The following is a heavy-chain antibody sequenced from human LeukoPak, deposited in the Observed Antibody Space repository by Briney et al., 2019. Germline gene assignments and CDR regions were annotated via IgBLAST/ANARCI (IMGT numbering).Heavy chain of an antibody. V-gene: IGHV3-21*01. Sequence: KPGGSLRLSCAASGFTFSSYSMNWVRQAPGKGLEWVSSISSSSSYIYYADSVRGRFTSSRDNAKKSLFLQMNSLRVEDTAVYYCARDDYGGTFDAFDIWGQGAMVTVSS. D-gene: IGHD4-17*01. CDR3: ARDDYGGTFDAFDI. CDR2: ISSSSSYI. J-gene: IGHJ3*02. CDR1: GFTFSSYS.